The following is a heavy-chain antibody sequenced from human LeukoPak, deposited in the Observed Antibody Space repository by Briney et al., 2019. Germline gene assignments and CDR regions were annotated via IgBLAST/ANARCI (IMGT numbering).Heavy chain of an antibody. CDR1: GDSISSTSYY. CDR2: IYYSGST. Sequence: SETLSLTCSVSGDSISSTSYYWGWIRQPPGKGLEWIGNIYYSGSTYYSPSLRSRVTISVDTSKNQFSLKLSSVTAADTAVYYCARVKGEYGSGSYGAHAFDYWGQGTLVTVSS. CDR3: ARVKGEYGSGSYGAHAFDY. V-gene: IGHV4-39*07. J-gene: IGHJ4*02. D-gene: IGHD3-10*01.